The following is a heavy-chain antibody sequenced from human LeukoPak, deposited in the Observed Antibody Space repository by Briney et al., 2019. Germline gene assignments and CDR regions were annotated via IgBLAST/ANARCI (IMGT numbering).Heavy chain of an antibody. V-gene: IGHV3-30-3*01. J-gene: IGHJ4*02. Sequence: PGGSLRLSCAASGFTLSSYAMHWVRQAPGKGLEWVAVISYDGSNKYSADSVRGRFTISRDISKNTLYLQMNSLRAEDTAVYYCARGAGWLDYWGQGALVTVSS. CDR2: ISYDGSNK. CDR1: GFTLSSYA. CDR3: ARGAGWLDY. D-gene: IGHD6-19*01.